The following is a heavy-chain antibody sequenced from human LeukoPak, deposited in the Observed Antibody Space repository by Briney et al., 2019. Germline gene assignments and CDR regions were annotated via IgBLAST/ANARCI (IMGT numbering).Heavy chain of an antibody. CDR3: ARQNTPHGNFDY. CDR2: LGTAGDT. V-gene: IGHV3-13*01. CDR1: GFTLINYA. D-gene: IGHD5-24*01. Sequence: GGSLRLSFAASGFTLINYAMHWVRHPAGEGLEWVSALGTAGDTFYPGSVKGRFTISRDNAKKSLFLQMNSLRAEDTAVYYCARQNTPHGNFDYWGQGTLVTVSS. J-gene: IGHJ4*02.